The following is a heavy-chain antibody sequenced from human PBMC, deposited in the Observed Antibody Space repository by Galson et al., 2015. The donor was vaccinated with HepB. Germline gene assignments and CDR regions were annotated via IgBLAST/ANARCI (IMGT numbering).Heavy chain of an antibody. CDR3: ARETYKRNEWSSYYAYSLDV. J-gene: IGHJ6*04. Sequence: SLRLSCAASTFTDSYLTWIRQGPGKGLEWLAHISGSGTTMYYADSVKGRFTISRDNANNSLFLQMDNLRVEDTAVYYCARETYKRNEWSSYYAYSLDVWGKGTTVTVSS. CDR1: TFTDSY. D-gene: IGHD1-1*01. CDR2: ISGSGTTM. V-gene: IGHV3-11*01.